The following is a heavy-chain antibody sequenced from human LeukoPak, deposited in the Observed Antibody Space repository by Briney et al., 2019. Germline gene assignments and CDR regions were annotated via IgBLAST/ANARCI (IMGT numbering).Heavy chain of an antibody. CDR1: GDSISSYY. J-gene: IGHJ5*02. V-gene: IGHV4-59*01. CDR3: ARVVVAAPSSNWFDP. Sequence: SETLSLTCTVFGDSISSYYWSWIRQPPGKGLEWIGYIYYSGSTNYNPSLKSRVTISVDTSKNQFSLKLSSVTAADTAVYYCARVVVAAPSSNWFDPWGQGTLVTVSS. CDR2: IYYSGST. D-gene: IGHD2-15*01.